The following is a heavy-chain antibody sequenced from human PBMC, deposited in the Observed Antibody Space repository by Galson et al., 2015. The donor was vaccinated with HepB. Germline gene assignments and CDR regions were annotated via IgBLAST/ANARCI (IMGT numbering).Heavy chain of an antibody. D-gene: IGHD1-26*01. V-gene: IGHV1-46*01. Sequence: SVKVSCKASGYTFTSYYMHWVRQAPGQGLEWMGIINPSGGSTSYAQKFQGRVTMTRDTSTSTVYMELSSLRSEDTAVYYCATHRLIVGATRYYYGMDVWGQGTPVTAS. CDR1: GYTFTSYY. J-gene: IGHJ6*02. CDR3: ATHRLIVGATRYYYGMDV. CDR2: INPSGGST.